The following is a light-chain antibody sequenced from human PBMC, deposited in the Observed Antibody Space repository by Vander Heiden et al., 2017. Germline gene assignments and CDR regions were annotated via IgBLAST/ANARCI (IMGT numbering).Light chain of an antibody. V-gene: IGKV3-15*01. CDR1: QSISSN. CDR2: GAS. J-gene: IGKJ3*01. CDR3: QQYNNWPPLFT. Sequence: EIVMTQSPATLSVSPGERATLSCRASQSISSNLAWYQQKPGQAPRLLIYGASTRATGIPARFSGSGSGTEFALTISSLQSEDFAVYYCQQYNNWPPLFTCGPGTKVEI.